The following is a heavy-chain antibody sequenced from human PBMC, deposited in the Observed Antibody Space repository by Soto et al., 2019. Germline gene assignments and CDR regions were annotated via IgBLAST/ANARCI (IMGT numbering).Heavy chain of an antibody. D-gene: IGHD4-17*01. CDR3: ARDEPDDYGERNHDY. Sequence: QVQLVESGGGLVKPGGSLRLSCAASGFTFSDYYMSWIRQAPGKGLEWVSYISSSSSYTNYADSVKGRFTISRDNAKNSLYLQMNSLRAEDTAVYYCARDEPDDYGERNHDYWGQGTLVTVSS. CDR2: ISSSSSYT. J-gene: IGHJ4*02. CDR1: GFTFSDYY. V-gene: IGHV3-11*06.